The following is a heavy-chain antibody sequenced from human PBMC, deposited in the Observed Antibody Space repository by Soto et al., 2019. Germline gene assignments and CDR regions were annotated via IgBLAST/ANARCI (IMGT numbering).Heavy chain of an antibody. J-gene: IGHJ6*02. CDR1: GGTFSSYA. V-gene: IGHV1-69*12. D-gene: IGHD6-13*01. Sequence: QVQLVQSGAEVKKPGSSVKVSCKASGGTFSSYAISWVRQAPGQGLEWMGGIIPIFGTANYAQKFQGRVTITANDSTITAYMGVSRLRSEDTAVYYCARGHGSSIDSNYYYYGMDVWGQRTTVTVSS. CDR3: ARGHGSSIDSNYYYYGMDV. CDR2: IIPIFGTA.